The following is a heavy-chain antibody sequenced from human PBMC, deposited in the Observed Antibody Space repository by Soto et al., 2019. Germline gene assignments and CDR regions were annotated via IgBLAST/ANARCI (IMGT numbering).Heavy chain of an antibody. CDR3: ARKAAIYYYFDY. CDR1: GFIFKNYA. V-gene: IGHV3-7*01. CDR2: ITRDGYNK. J-gene: IGHJ4*02. D-gene: IGHD1-26*01. Sequence: PGGSLRPSCAVSGFIFKNYALNWVRQAPGKGLEWVASITRDGYNKYYVDSVKGRFTISRDNAKNSLYLQMNSLRAEDTAVYYCARKAAIYYYFDYWGQGTLVTVSS.